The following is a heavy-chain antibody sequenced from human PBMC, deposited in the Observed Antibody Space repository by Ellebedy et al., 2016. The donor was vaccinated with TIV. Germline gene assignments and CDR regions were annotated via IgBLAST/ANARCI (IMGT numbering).Heavy chain of an antibody. CDR3: ARDFHCTSNNCYERPSLYYFDS. Sequence: AASVKVSCKASGYTFPSFGITWLRHAPGQGPEWMGGIGPYSGHTNYARKFQGRVTMTTDTFTSTAYMELRSLTSDDTAVYYCARDFHCTSNNCYERPSLYYFDSWGQGTLVTVSS. V-gene: IGHV1-18*01. D-gene: IGHD2-2*01. CDR2: IGPYSGHT. J-gene: IGHJ4*02. CDR1: GYTFPSFG.